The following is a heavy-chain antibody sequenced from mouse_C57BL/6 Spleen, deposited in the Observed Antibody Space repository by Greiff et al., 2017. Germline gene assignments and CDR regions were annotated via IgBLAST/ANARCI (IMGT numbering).Heavy chain of an antibody. CDR1: GFTFSSYA. CDR3: ARDRYYGSQDWYFDV. V-gene: IGHV5-4*01. D-gene: IGHD1-1*01. CDR2: ISDGGSYT. J-gene: IGHJ1*03. Sequence: EVKVVESGGGLVKPGGSLKLSCAASGFTFSSYAMSWVRQTPEKRLEWVATISDGGSYTYYPDNVKGRFTISRDNAKNNLYLQMSHLKSEDTAMYYCARDRYYGSQDWYFDVWGTGTTVTVSS.